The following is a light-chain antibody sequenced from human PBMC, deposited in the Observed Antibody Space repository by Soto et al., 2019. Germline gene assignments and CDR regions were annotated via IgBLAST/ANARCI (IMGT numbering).Light chain of an antibody. CDR2: GAS. J-gene: IGKJ1*01. CDR3: QQYYLWPWT. V-gene: IGKV3-15*01. CDR1: QSVNSN. Sequence: EIVMTQSPATLSVSPGERATLSCRASQSVNSNLAWYQQRPGQAPRLLIHGASTRAPGIPAGFSGSGSGTEFTLPLRSLQSEDFAVSYCQQYYLWPWTFGQGTRVQIK.